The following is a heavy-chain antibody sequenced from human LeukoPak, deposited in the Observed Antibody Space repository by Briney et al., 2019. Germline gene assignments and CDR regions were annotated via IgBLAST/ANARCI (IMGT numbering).Heavy chain of an antibody. J-gene: IGHJ4*02. CDR2: IYYSGST. CDR3: AKTTRITMVRGVIGPIDY. D-gene: IGHD3-10*01. CDR1: GGSISSSSYY. Sequence: SETLSLTRTVSGGSISSSSYYWGWIRQPPGKGLEWIGSIYYSGSTYYNPSLKSRVTISVDTSKNQFSLKLSSVTAADTAVYYCAKTTRITMVRGVIGPIDYWGQGTLVTVSS. V-gene: IGHV4-39*01.